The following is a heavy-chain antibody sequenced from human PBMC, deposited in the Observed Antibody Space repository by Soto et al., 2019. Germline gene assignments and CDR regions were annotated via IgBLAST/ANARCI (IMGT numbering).Heavy chain of an antibody. CDR2: IDPSDSYT. Sequence: PGESLKISCKGSGYSFTSYWISWVRQMPGKGLEWMGRIDPSDSYTNYSPSFQGHVTISADKSISTAYLQWSSLKASDTAMYYCARRNILFSAMDVWGQGTTVTVSS. J-gene: IGHJ6*02. CDR3: ARRNILFSAMDV. V-gene: IGHV5-10-1*01. CDR1: GYSFTSYW. D-gene: IGHD3-9*01.